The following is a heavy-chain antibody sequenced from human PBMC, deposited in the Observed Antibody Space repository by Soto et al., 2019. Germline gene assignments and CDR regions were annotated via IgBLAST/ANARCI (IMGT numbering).Heavy chain of an antibody. CDR3: ARLFGGYSDSSASNSFDI. Sequence: QAQLEESGGGVVQPGQSLTLSCAASGFTFTRFAIHWVRQAPGKGLEWVAFISYDGNKKKSADSVKGRFTISRDNSRNTVYLHMSSLRTEDTAVYSCARLFGGYSDSSASNSFDIWGQGTRVIVSS. D-gene: IGHD3-16*01. V-gene: IGHV3-30-3*01. CDR2: ISYDGNKK. J-gene: IGHJ3*02. CDR1: GFTFTRFA.